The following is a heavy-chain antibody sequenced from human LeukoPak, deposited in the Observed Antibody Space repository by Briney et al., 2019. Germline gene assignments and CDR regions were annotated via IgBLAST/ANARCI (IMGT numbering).Heavy chain of an antibody. CDR2: IYTSGST. CDR3: ARDHRITIFGVARLYTYYGMDV. D-gene: IGHD3-3*01. CDR1: GGSISSYY. Sequence: SETLSLTCTVSGGSISSYYWSRIRQPAGKGLEWIGRIYTSGSTNYNPSLKSRVTMSVDTSKNQFSLKLSSVTAADTAVYYCARDHRITIFGVARLYTYYGMDVWGQGTTVTVSS. J-gene: IGHJ6*02. V-gene: IGHV4-4*07.